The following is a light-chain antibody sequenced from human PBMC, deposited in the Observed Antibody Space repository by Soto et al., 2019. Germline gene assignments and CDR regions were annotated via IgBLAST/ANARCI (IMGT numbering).Light chain of an antibody. CDR3: QQRTNWPPIT. V-gene: IGKV3-11*01. Sequence: EIVLTQSPGTLSLSPGERATLSCRASQSVSSKYLAWYQQKPGQAPRLLIYDASKRATGIPARFSGSGSGTDFTLTISSLEPEDFAVYYCQQRTNWPPITFGQGTRLEIK. CDR1: QSVSSKY. J-gene: IGKJ5*01. CDR2: DAS.